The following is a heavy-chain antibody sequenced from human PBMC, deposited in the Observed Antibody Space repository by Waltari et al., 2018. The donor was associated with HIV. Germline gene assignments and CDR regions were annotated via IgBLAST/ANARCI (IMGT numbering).Heavy chain of an antibody. CDR3: ARGFYDFWSGYFATARTGWGPLGY. D-gene: IGHD3-3*01. CDR2: INHSGST. V-gene: IGHV4-34*01. J-gene: IGHJ4*02. CDR1: GGSFSGYY. Sequence: QVQLQQWGAGLLKPSETLSLTCAVYGGSFSGYYWSWIRQPPGKGLAWLGEINHSGSTNYNPSLKSRVTISVDTSKNQFSLKLSSVTAADTAVYYCARGFYDFWSGYFATARTGWGPLGYWGQGTLVTVSS.